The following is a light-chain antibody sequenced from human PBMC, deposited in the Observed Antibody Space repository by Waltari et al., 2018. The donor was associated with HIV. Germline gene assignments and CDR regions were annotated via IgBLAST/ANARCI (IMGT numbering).Light chain of an antibody. V-gene: IGLV2-11*01. CDR3: CSYADTYFVV. J-gene: IGLJ2*01. CDR1: SSDVGGYNY. CDR2: DVN. Sequence: QSALTQPRSVSGSPGQSVTISCTGTSSDVGGYNYVSWYQHHPNKGPKLLIYDVNKRPSGVPERFSGSKSGNTASLTISGLQAEDEADYYCCSYADTYFVVFGGRTKLTVL.